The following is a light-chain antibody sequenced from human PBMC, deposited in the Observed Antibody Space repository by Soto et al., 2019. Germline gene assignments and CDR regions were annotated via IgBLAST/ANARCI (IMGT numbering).Light chain of an antibody. Sequence: EIVMTQSPATLSVSPGERATLSCRASQSVTNNLAWYQQKPGQAPRLLIYGASTRTTGIPARFSGSGSGTEFTLTISRLQSEDFAVYYCQQYNIWPQTFGQETKV. CDR1: QSVTNN. CDR2: GAS. CDR3: QQYNIWPQT. V-gene: IGKV3-15*01. J-gene: IGKJ1*01.